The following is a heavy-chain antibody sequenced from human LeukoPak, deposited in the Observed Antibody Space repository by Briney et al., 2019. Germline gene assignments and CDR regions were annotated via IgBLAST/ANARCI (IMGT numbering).Heavy chain of an antibody. V-gene: IGHV3-23*01. CDR1: GFTFSSYA. CDR2: ISGSGSST. Sequence: GGSLRLSCAASGFTFSSYAMSWVRQAPGKGLEWVSAISGSGSSTYYADSVKGRFTISRDNSKNTLYLQMNSLRAEDTAVYYCARGSGYYGSGSQTPNDWGQGTLVTVSS. D-gene: IGHD3-10*01. CDR3: ARGSGYYGSGSQTPND. J-gene: IGHJ4*02.